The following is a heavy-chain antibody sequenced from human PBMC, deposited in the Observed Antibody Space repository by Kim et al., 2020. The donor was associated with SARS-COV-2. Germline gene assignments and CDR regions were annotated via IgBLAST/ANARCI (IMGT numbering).Heavy chain of an antibody. J-gene: IGHJ4*02. Sequence: GGSLRLSCAASGFSVSDNYMTWVRQAPGKGLEWVSLTYLGGTSRDADSVQGRFSVSRDDSGNTLSLQMDSLRADDTAGYYCAGGLVRYFFDYWGQGALVTVSS. V-gene: IGHV3-53*01. CDR3: AGGLVRYFFDY. D-gene: IGHD6-6*01. CDR2: TYLGGTS. CDR1: GFSVSDNY.